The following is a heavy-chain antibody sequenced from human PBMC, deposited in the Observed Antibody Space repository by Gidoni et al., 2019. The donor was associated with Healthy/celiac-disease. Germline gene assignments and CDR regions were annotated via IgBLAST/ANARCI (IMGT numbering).Heavy chain of an antibody. D-gene: IGHD6-6*01. CDR1: GFTFSSYG. V-gene: IGHV3-30*18. Sequence: QVQLVESGGGGARPGRPLGPSGHASGFTFSSYGMHWVRQAPGKGLEWVAVISYDGSNKYYADSVKGRFTISRDNSKNTLYLQMNSLRAEDTAVYYCAKEQGAARPGDYWGQGTLVTVSS. CDR3: AKEQGAARPGDY. CDR2: ISYDGSNK. J-gene: IGHJ4*02.